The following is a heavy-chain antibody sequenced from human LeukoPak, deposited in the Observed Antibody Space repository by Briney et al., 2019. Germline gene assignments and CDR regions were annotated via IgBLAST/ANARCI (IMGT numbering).Heavy chain of an antibody. CDR3: ARGTGTTYYDYYLDV. V-gene: IGHV4-59*01. J-gene: IGHJ6*03. CDR2: IYYSGST. D-gene: IGHD1-1*01. Sequence: SETLSLTCTVSGGSISSYYWSWIRQPPGKGLEWIGYIYYSGSTNYNPSLKSRVTISVDTSKNQFSLKLSSVTAADTAVYYCARGTGTTYYDYYLDVWGKGTTVTVSS. CDR1: GGSISSYY.